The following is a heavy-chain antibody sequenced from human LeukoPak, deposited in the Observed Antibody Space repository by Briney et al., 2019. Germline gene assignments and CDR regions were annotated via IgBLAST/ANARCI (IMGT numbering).Heavy chain of an antibody. D-gene: IGHD4-17*01. Sequence: GGSLRLSCAASGLTFSSYGMHWVRQAPGKGLEWVAVISYDGSNKYYADSVKGRFTISRDNSKNTLYLQMNSLRAEDTAVYYCAKDAYGDYTHVPPYGMDVWGQGTTVTVSS. CDR2: ISYDGSNK. J-gene: IGHJ6*02. CDR1: GLTFSSYG. V-gene: IGHV3-30*18. CDR3: AKDAYGDYTHVPPYGMDV.